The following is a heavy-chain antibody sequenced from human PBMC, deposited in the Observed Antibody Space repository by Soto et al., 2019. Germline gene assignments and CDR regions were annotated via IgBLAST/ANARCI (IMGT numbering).Heavy chain of an antibody. D-gene: IGHD6-19*01. Sequence: SETLSLTCAVYGGSFSGYYWSWTRQPPGKGLEWIGEINHSGSTNYNPSLKSRVTISVDTSKNQFSLKLSSVTAADTAVYFCARTGYSSGWHQAAFDIWGQGTMVTVSS. V-gene: IGHV4-34*01. CDR1: GGSFSGYY. CDR2: INHSGST. J-gene: IGHJ3*02. CDR3: ARTGYSSGWHQAAFDI.